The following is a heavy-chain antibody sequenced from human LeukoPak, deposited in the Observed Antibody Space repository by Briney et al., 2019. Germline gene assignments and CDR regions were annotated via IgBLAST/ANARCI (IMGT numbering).Heavy chain of an antibody. CDR2: ISGSGGST. Sequence: GGSLRLSCAASGFTLSSNGMSWVRQAPGKGLEWVSAISGSGGSTYYADSVKGRFTISRDNSKNTLYLQMNSLRAEDTAVYYCAARGGYSYGQGDFDYWGQGTLVTVSS. CDR3: AARGGYSYGQGDFDY. D-gene: IGHD5-18*01. J-gene: IGHJ4*02. CDR1: GFTLSSNG. V-gene: IGHV3-23*01.